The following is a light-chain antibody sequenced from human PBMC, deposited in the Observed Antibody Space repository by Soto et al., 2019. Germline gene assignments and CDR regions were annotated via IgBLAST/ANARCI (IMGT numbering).Light chain of an antibody. CDR2: EGN. Sequence: NFMLTQPHSVSDSPGKTVIISCTRSSGSIASNYVQWYQQRPGSSPTTGIYEGNQRPSGVPDRFSGSIDSSSNSASLTISGLETEDEAYYFCQSYDATNQVFGGGTKLTVL. CDR3: QSYDATNQV. J-gene: IGLJ3*02. V-gene: IGLV6-57*01. CDR1: SGSIASNY.